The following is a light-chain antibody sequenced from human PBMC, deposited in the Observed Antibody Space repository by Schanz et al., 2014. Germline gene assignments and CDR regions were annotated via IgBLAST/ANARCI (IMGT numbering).Light chain of an antibody. J-gene: IGKJ4*01. V-gene: IGKV3-20*01. CDR3: QQYGSSPLT. CDR1: QSIANTY. Sequence: ENVLTQSPGTLSLSPGESATLSCRASQSIANTYLAWYQQKPGQPPSLLIYGASRRATGIPDRFSGSGSGTDFTLTISRLEPEDFAVYYCQQYGSSPLTFGGGTKVEI. CDR2: GAS.